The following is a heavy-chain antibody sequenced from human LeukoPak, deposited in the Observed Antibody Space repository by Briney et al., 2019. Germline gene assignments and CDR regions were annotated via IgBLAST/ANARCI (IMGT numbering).Heavy chain of an antibody. D-gene: IGHD2-2*01. CDR2: IYYSGST. J-gene: IGHJ4*02. Sequence: SETLSLTCTVSGGSISSYYWSWIRQPPGKGLEWIGYIYYSGSTNYNPSLKSRVTISVDTSKNQFSLELSSVTAADTAVYYCARGGRSLSVVPPFDYWGQGTLVTVSS. CDR3: ARGGRSLSVVPPFDY. CDR1: GGSISSYY. V-gene: IGHV4-59*01.